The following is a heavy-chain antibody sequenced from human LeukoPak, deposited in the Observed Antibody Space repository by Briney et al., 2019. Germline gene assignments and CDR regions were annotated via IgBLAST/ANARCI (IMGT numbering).Heavy chain of an antibody. CDR3: ARGRYYDGSGYNYFDY. CDR1: GFTFSTYS. V-gene: IGHV3-21*01. J-gene: IGHJ4*02. CDR2: ISSSSGYI. Sequence: PGGSLRLSCAASGFTFSTYSMNWVRQAPGKGLEWVSSISSSSGYIYYADSVKGRFTLSRDNAKNSLYLQLNSLRAEDTAVYYCARGRYYDGSGYNYFDYWGQGTLVTVSS. D-gene: IGHD3-22*01.